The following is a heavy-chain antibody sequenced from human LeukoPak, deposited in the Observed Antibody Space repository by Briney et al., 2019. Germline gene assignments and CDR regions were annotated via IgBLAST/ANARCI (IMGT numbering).Heavy chain of an antibody. CDR1: GFTFSSYE. D-gene: IGHD3-9*01. V-gene: IGHV3-48*03. CDR3: ARKNYDILTGYYDY. J-gene: IGHJ4*02. CDR2: ISSSGRTI. Sequence: GGSLRLSCAASGFTFSSYEMNWVSQAPGKGGEWVSYISSSGRTIYYGDSVKGGFTISRDNSKNSLYLQMNSLRAEDTAVYYCARKNYDILTGYYDYWGQGTLVTVSS.